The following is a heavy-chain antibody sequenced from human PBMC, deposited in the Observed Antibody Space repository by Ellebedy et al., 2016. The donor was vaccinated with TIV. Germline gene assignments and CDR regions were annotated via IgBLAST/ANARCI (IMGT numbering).Heavy chain of an antibody. Sequence: GESLKISCVASGFIFSDYRMNWVRQAPGKGLEWVSGISGRSGNTYYAAPVKGRFTISRDNSKNTLFLQVNSLRAEDTAVYYCAKDQEYFDYMDVWGKGTTVTVSS. CDR3: AKDQEYFDYMDV. CDR1: GFIFSDYR. CDR2: ISGRSGNT. V-gene: IGHV3-23*01. J-gene: IGHJ6*03.